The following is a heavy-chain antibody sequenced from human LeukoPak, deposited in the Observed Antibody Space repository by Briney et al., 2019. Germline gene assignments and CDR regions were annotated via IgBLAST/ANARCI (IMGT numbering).Heavy chain of an antibody. V-gene: IGHV1-69*04. CDR1: GGTFSSYA. CDR2: VIPILGIA. J-gene: IGHJ4*02. D-gene: IGHD4-11*01. Sequence: SVKVSCKASGGTFSSYAISWVRQAPGQGLEWMGRVIPILGIANYAQKFQGRVTITADKSTSTAYMELSSLRSEDTAVYYCARGPGGYSDYTFDYWGQGTLVTVSS. CDR3: ARGPGGYSDYTFDY.